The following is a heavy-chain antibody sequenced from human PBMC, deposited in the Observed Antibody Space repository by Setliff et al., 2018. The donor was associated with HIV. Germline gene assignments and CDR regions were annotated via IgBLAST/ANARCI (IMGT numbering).Heavy chain of an antibody. D-gene: IGHD1-7*01. CDR2: VFHSGTT. V-gene: IGHV4-38-2*01. CDR1: GYSIGSGYY. J-gene: IGHJ4*02. CDR3: ARIGGTVVGGDNFDY. Sequence: SETLSLTCVVSGYSIGSGYYWGWIRRPPGKGLEWIGSVFHSGTTYYKPSLDSRVTISVDTSRNQFSPSLTSVTAADTALYYCARIGGTVVGGDNFDYWGPGILVTVSS.